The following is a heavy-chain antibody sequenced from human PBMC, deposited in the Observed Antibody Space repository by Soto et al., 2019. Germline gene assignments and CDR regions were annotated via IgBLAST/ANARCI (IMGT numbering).Heavy chain of an antibody. CDR1: GFTFSNYW. D-gene: IGHD3-3*01. V-gene: IGHV3-74*01. J-gene: IGHJ4*02. Sequence: PGGSLRLSCAASGFTFSNYWMHWVRQVTGEGLVWVSSINDSGGSTWYADSVKGRITISRDNSKNTVYLQMNSLRAEDTAVYYCAKARGPVAPIASGDYWGQGTLVTVSS. CDR3: AKARGPVAPIASGDY. CDR2: INDSGGST.